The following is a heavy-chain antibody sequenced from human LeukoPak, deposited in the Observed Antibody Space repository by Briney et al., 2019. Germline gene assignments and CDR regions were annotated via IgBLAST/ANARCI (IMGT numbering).Heavy chain of an antibody. CDR3: ARGTYYDFWSGLDY. D-gene: IGHD3-3*01. Sequence: SETLSLTCTVSGGSIRSYYWSWIRQPPGKGLEWIGYIYYSGSTNYNPSLKSRVTISVDTSKNQFSLKLSSVTAADTAVYYCARGTYYDFWSGLDYWGQGTLVTVSS. CDR1: GGSIRSYY. J-gene: IGHJ4*02. V-gene: IGHV4-59*01. CDR2: IYYSGST.